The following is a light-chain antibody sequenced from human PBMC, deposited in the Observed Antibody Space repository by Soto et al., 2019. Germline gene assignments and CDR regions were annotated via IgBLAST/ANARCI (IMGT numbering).Light chain of an antibody. J-gene: IGLJ2*01. V-gene: IGLV2-23*01. CDR2: DDN. Sequence: QSGLTQTASVSGSPGQSITRSCTGSRGDVGGYNLVSWYQQHPGKAPKLLISDDNKRPSGVSDRFSGSKSGNTASLTISGLQAEDEGDYYCSSYAGRITLVFGGGTKLTVL. CDR3: SSYAGRITLV. CDR1: RGDVGGYNL.